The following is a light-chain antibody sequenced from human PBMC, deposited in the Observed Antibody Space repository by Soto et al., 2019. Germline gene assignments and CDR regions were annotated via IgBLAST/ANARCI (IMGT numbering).Light chain of an antibody. J-gene: IGKJ3*01. CDR3: QQRSNWLWVFT. Sequence: EIVLTQSPATLSLSPGERATLSCRASQSVSSYLAWYQQKPGQAPRLLIYDASNRATGIPARFSGSGSGTDFTLTISSLEPEDFAVYYCQQRSNWLWVFTFGPGTKVDIK. V-gene: IGKV3-11*01. CDR2: DAS. CDR1: QSVSSY.